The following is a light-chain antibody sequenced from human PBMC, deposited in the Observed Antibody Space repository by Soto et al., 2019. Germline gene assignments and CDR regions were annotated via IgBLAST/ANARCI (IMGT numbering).Light chain of an antibody. J-gene: IGKJ2*01. CDR2: AAS. CDR1: QNIASF. Sequence: DVQMTQSPSSLSASVGDRVTITCRASQNIASFLNWYQQRPGTAPKLLIYAASNLESGVPSRFSGRGSATDFTLGISSLQPEDFATYFCQQTYSMPVTFGQGTKLEMK. CDR3: QQTYSMPVT. V-gene: IGKV1-39*01.